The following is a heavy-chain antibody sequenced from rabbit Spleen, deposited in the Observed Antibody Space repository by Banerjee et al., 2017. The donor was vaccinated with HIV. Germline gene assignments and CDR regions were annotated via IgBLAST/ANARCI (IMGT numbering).Heavy chain of an antibody. J-gene: IGHJ6*01. V-gene: IGHV1S45*01. Sequence: QEPLKESGGGLVTPGGNLTLTCTASGVSFSSNHYMCWVRQAPGKGLEWIACIEGGSSGFTYSATWAKGRFTCSKTSSTTVTLQMTSLTVADTATYFCARDTGTSFSTYGMDLWGPGTLVTVS. D-gene: IGHD8-1*01. CDR3: ARDTGTSFSTYGMDL. CDR1: GVSFSSNHY. CDR2: IEGGSSGFT.